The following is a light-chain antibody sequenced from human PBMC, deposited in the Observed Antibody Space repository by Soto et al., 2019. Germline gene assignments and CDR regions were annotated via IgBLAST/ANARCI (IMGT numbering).Light chain of an antibody. Sequence: EIVLTQSPGTLSLSPGERATLSCRASQSVSSSYLAWDQQKPGQAPRLLIYGASSRATGIPDRFSGSGSGTDFTLTISRLEPEDFAVYYWQQYGSSPGTFVQGTKVEIK. CDR2: GAS. J-gene: IGKJ1*01. CDR1: QSVSSSY. CDR3: QQYGSSPGT. V-gene: IGKV3-20*01.